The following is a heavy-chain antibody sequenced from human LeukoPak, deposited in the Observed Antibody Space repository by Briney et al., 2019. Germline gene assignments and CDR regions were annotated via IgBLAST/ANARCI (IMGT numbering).Heavy chain of an antibody. V-gene: IGHV3-30*18. CDR2: ISFDGSNK. CDR3: AKDLINWAPFTEGKYYYGSGSHYYGMDV. D-gene: IGHD3-10*01. J-gene: IGHJ6*02. CDR1: GFTFSSYG. Sequence: GGSLRLSCAASGFTFSSYGMHWVRKAPGKGLEWVAVISFDGSNKYYADSVKGRFTISRDNSKNTLYLQMNSLRAEDTAVYYCAKDLINWAPFTEGKYYYGSGSHYYGMDVWGQGTTVTVSS.